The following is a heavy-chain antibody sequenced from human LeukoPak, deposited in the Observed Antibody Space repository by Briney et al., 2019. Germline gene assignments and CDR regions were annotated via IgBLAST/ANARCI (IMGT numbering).Heavy chain of an antibody. CDR3: ARGGYDYVWGSYRYYYYMDV. V-gene: IGHV4-4*07. Sequence: SETLSLTCTVSGGSISSYYWSWIRQPAAKGLEWIGCIHTSGSTNYNPSLKNRVTMSVDTSKNQFSLKLSSVTAADTAVYYCARGGYDYVWGSYRYYYYMDVWGKGTTVTISS. CDR2: IHTSGST. CDR1: GGSISSYY. D-gene: IGHD3-16*02. J-gene: IGHJ6*03.